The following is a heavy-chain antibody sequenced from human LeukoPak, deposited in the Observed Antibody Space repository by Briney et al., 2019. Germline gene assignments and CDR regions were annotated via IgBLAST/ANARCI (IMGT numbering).Heavy chain of an antibody. J-gene: IGHJ4*02. CDR2: ISGSGGRT. Sequence: GGSLRLSCAASGFTFSSYAMSWVRQAPGKGLEWVSAISGSGGRTYYADSVTGRFTISRDNSRNTLYPQMNSLRGDDTAVYYCAKDVGKWESLHFFDYWGQGTLVTVSS. CDR1: GFTFSSYA. D-gene: IGHD1-26*01. CDR3: AKDVGKWESLHFFDY. V-gene: IGHV3-23*01.